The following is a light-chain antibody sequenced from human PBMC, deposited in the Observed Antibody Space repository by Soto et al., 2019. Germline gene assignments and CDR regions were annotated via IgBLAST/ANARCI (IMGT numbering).Light chain of an antibody. CDR2: GAF. V-gene: IGKV3-15*01. CDR3: QQYNKWPWT. CDR1: QSVSSN. Sequence: EIPMTQNPDTPSVSPVARATLSCRASQSVSSNLAWYQHKPGQAPRLLIYGAFPRATGVPGRVSGSGSGTVFTLTISSLQSEDFGVYYCQQYNKWPWTFGRGTKV. J-gene: IGKJ1*01.